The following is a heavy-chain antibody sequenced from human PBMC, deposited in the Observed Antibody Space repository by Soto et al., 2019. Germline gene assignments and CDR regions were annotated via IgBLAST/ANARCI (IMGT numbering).Heavy chain of an antibody. CDR1: GYSFTSYW. CDR2: IDPSDSYT. Sequence: PGESLKISCKGSGYSFTSYWISWVRQMPGKGLEWMGRIDPSDSYTNYSPSFQGHVTISADKSISTAYLQWSSLKASDTAMYYCARHRSSDYGSGSFYYFDYWGQGTLVTVS. J-gene: IGHJ4*02. CDR3: ARHRSSDYGSGSFYYFDY. V-gene: IGHV5-10-1*01. D-gene: IGHD3-10*01.